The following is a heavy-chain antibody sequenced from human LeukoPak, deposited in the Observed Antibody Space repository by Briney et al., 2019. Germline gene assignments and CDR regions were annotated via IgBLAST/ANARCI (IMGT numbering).Heavy chain of an antibody. CDR3: ARDRRLQLWSPAGFDY. Sequence: ASVKVSCKASGYTFSGYDINWVRQATGQGLEWMGWMNPNSGNTGYAQKFQGRVTMTRNTSISTAYMELSSLRADDTAVYYCARDRRLQLWSPAGFDYWGQGTLVTASS. V-gene: IGHV1-8*01. CDR2: MNPNSGNT. CDR1: GYTFSGYD. D-gene: IGHD5-18*01. J-gene: IGHJ4*02.